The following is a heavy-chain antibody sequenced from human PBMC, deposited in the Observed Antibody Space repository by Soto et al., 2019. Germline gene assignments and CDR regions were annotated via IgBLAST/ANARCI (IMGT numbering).Heavy chain of an antibody. V-gene: IGHV2-5*02. D-gene: IGHD3-22*01. J-gene: IGHJ5*02. Sequence: QITLKESGPTLVKPTQTLTLTCTFSGFSLSTSGVGVGWIRQPPGKALEWLALIYWDDDKRYSPSLKTRLTXTXDXXKNQLLLTITNIDPVDTATYYCAPRGLVVVGWFDPWRQETLVTVSS. CDR1: GFSLSTSGVG. CDR2: IYWDDDK. CDR3: APRGLVVVGWFDP.